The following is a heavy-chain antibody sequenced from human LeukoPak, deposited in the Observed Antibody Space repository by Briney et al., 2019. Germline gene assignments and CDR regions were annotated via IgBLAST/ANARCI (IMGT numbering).Heavy chain of an antibody. CDR2: INDSGRT. Sequence: SETLSLTCAVYGGSFSNYYWSWIRQPPGKGLEWIGEINDSGRTNHNPSLMSRVTVSVDTSKNQFSLRLTSVTATDTAVYYCARRWNYGRNYYIDVWGNGATVSVSS. CDR1: GGSFSNYY. J-gene: IGHJ6*03. CDR3: ARRWNYGRNYYIDV. D-gene: IGHD1-7*01. V-gene: IGHV4-34*01.